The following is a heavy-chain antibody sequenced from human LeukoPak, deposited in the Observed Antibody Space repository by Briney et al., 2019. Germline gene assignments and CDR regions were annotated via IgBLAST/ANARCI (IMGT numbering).Heavy chain of an antibody. CDR1: GGTFSSYA. V-gene: IGHV1-69*13. Sequence: ASVKVSCKASGGTFSSYAISWVRQAPGQGLEWMGGIIPIFGTANYAQKFQGRVTITADESTSTAYMELSSLRSEDTAVYYCARKPTYCSSTSCPPSVDAFDIWGQGTMVTVSS. CDR2: IIPIFGTA. J-gene: IGHJ3*02. D-gene: IGHD2-2*01. CDR3: ARKPTYCSSTSCPPSVDAFDI.